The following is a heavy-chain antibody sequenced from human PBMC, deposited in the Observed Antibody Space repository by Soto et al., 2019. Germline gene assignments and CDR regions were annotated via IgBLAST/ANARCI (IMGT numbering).Heavy chain of an antibody. CDR3: ATSKYQLPSFDP. J-gene: IGHJ5*02. Sequence: QVQLQESGPGLVKPSQTLSLTCTVSGGSISSGGYYWSWIRQHPGKGLEWIGYIYYSGSTYYNPSLKSRVTISVDTSKTQFSLKLSSVTAADTAVYYCATSKYQLPSFDPWGQGTLVTVSS. CDR2: IYYSGST. V-gene: IGHV4-31*03. CDR1: GGSISSGGYY. D-gene: IGHD2-2*01.